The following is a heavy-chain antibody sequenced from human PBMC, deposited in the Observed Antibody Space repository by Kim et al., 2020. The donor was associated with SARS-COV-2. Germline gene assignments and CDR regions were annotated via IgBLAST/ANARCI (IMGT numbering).Heavy chain of an antibody. CDR2: IYYSGST. V-gene: IGHV4-39*07. CDR1: GGSISSSSYY. CDR3: AKDAWNDDSAFDI. Sequence: SETLSLTCTVSGGSISSSSYYWGWIRQPPGKGLEWIGSIYYSGSTYYNPSLKSRVTISVDTSKNQFSLKLSSVTAADTAVYYCAKDAWNDDSAFDIWGQGTMVTVSS. J-gene: IGHJ3*02. D-gene: IGHD1-1*01.